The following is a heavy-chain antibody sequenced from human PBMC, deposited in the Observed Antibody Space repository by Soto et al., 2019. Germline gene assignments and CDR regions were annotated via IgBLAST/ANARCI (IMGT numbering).Heavy chain of an antibody. J-gene: IGHJ6*01. CDR3: AGFRALGNVYGEGV. V-gene: IGHV4-30-4*01. D-gene: IGHD4-4*01. Sequence: PSETLSLTCSVPSGSISSSDYYRTLIRQPPGKCLEWIGYINYSGRTYYKPSLKTRLSMSIDTSKNQFSLRLTSVTVADTAVYFCAGFRALGNVYGEGVWLQGHTVT. CDR2: INYSGRT. CDR1: SGSISSSDYY.